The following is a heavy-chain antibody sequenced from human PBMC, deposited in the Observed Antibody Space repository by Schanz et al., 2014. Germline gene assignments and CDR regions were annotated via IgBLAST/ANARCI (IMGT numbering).Heavy chain of an antibody. Sequence: QVQLQESGPGLVKPSQTLSLTCTVSGGSISSGGYYWSWIRQHPGKGLEWIGYFYYSGSTYYNPSLESRVTISVDTAKNQFTRKLSSVTAADTAVYYGARDSLRGATGGYGMDVWGQGTTVTVS. D-gene: IGHD2-8*02. J-gene: IGHJ6*02. CDR1: GGSISSGGYY. CDR3: ARDSLRGATGGYGMDV. V-gene: IGHV4-31*03. CDR2: FYYSGST.